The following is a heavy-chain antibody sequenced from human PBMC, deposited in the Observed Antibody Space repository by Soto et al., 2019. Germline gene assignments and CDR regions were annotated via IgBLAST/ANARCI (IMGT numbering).Heavy chain of an antibody. V-gene: IGHV2-5*02. D-gene: IGHD2-15*01. Sequence: QITLKESGPTLVKPTQTLTLTCTFSGFSLSNSGVGVAWIRQPPGKALEWLTLIYWDDDERYSPSLKSRLTITKDTAKNHVVLTLTNMDPVDTATYFCAHKGGRGAAMDVWGQGTTVTVSS. CDR2: IYWDDDE. J-gene: IGHJ6*02. CDR3: AHKGGRGAAMDV. CDR1: GFSLSNSGVG.